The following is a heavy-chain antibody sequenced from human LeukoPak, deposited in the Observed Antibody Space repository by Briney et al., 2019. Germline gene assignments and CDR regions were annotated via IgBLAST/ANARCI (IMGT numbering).Heavy chain of an antibody. CDR2: ISYSGGST. V-gene: IGHV3-23*01. CDR1: GFTFNNYA. CDR3: ARASVGSTWIFDY. Sequence: GGSLRLSCAASGFTFNNYAMSWVRQAPGKGLEWVSSISYSGGSTFYADSVKGRFTISRDNSKNTLFLQLNSLRADDTAAYYCARASVGSTWIFDYWGQGTLVTVSS. D-gene: IGHD4-23*01. J-gene: IGHJ4*02.